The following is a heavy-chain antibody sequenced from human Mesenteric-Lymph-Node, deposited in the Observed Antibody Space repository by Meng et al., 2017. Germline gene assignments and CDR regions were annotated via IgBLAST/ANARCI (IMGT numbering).Heavy chain of an antibody. CDR2: ISWNSSYI. J-gene: IGHJ4*02. CDR1: GFTFDDYA. V-gene: IGHV3-9*01. CDR3: ARGLGAAAGTGIDY. D-gene: IGHD6-13*01. Sequence: GGSLRLSCAASGFTFDDYAMHWVRQAPAKGLEWVSGISWNSSYIYYADSVKGRFTISRDNAKNSLYLQMNSLRAEDTAVYYCARGLGAAAGTGIDYWGQGTLVTVSS.